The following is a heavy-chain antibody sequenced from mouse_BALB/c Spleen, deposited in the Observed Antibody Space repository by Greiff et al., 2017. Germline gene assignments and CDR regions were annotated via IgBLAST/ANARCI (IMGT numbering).Heavy chain of an antibody. V-gene: IGHV1-9*01. Sequence: VQLQQSGAELMKPGASVKISCKATGYTFSSYWIEWVKQRPGHGLEWIGEILPGSGSTNYNEKFKGKATFTADTSSNTAYMQLSSLTSEDSAVYYCARGSRGSSWFAYWGQGTLVTVSA. D-gene: IGHD1-1*01. J-gene: IGHJ3*01. CDR1: GYTFSSYW. CDR3: ARGSRGSSWFAY. CDR2: ILPGSGST.